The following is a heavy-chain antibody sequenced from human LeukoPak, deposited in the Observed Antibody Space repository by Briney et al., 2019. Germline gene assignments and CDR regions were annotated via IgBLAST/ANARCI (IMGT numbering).Heavy chain of an antibody. V-gene: IGHV1-8*01. CDR1: GYTFTSYD. D-gene: IGHD6-19*01. Sequence: GASVKVSCKASGYTFTSYDINWVRQATGQGLEWMGWINPNSGNTGYAQKFQGRVTMTSNTSISTAYMELSSLRSEDTAVYYCAREGRAVAGTDYFDYWGQGTLVTVSS. CDR3: AREGRAVAGTDYFDY. CDR2: INPNSGNT. J-gene: IGHJ4*02.